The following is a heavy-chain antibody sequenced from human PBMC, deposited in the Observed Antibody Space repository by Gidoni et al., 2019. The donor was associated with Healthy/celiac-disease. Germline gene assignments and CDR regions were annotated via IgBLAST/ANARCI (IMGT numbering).Heavy chain of an antibody. CDR2: INPSGGST. D-gene: IGHD2-21*01. V-gene: IGHV1-46*03. CDR1: GYTFTSYY. J-gene: IGHJ6*02. CDR3: AREERCGGDCYYYGMDV. Sequence: QVQLVQSGAEVKKPGASVKVSCKASGYTFTSYYMHWVRQAPGQGLEWMGIINPSGGSTSYAQKFQGRVTMTRDTSTSTVYMELSSLRSEDTAVYYCAREERCGGDCYYYGMDVWGQGTTVTVSS.